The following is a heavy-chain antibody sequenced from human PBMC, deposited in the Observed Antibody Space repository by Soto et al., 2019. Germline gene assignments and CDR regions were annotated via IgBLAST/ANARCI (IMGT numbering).Heavy chain of an antibody. Sequence: QLQLQESGPGLVKPSETLSLTCTVSGGSISSSSYYWGWIRQPPGEGLEWIGSIYYSGSTYYNSSFKSRVTIAVDTSKNQCPLKLGAVPVAATAVYYSARSLGAGGTEFDYWGQGTLVTVSS. V-gene: IGHV4-39*01. J-gene: IGHJ4*02. D-gene: IGHD3-16*01. CDR3: ARSLGAGGTEFDY. CDR2: IYYSGST. CDR1: GGSISSSSYY.